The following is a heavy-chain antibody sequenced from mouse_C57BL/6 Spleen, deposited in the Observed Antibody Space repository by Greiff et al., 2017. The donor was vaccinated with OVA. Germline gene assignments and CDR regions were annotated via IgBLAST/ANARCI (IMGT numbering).Heavy chain of an antibody. Sequence: EVMLVESGGDLVKPGGSLKLSCAASGFTFSSYGMSWVRQTPDKRLEWVATISSGGSYTYYPDSVKGRFTISRDNAKNTLYLQMSSLKSEDTAMYYCARHDHVITTVDYWGQGTTLTVSS. D-gene: IGHD2-4*01. CDR1: GFTFSSYG. V-gene: IGHV5-6*01. J-gene: IGHJ2*01. CDR3: ARHDHVITTVDY. CDR2: ISSGGSYT.